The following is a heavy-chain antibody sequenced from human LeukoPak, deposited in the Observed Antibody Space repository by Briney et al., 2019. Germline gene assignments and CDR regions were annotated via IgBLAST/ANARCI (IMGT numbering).Heavy chain of an antibody. D-gene: IGHD2-2*01. CDR2: INHSGST. Sequence: SETLSLTCAAYGVSSSGYYWSWIRQSPGKGLEWIGEINHSGSTNYNPSLKSRVTISVDTSKNQFSLKLSSVTAADTAVYYCASLWPYQLSAFDIWGQGTLVTVSS. CDR3: ASLWPYQLSAFDI. J-gene: IGHJ3*02. CDR1: GVSSSGYY. V-gene: IGHV4-34*01.